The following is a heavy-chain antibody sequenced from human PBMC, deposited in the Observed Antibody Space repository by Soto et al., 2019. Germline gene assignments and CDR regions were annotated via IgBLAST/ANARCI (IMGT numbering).Heavy chain of an antibody. CDR2: ISSDGSST. V-gene: IGHV3-74*01. J-gene: IGHJ4*02. CDR1: GFTFSTHW. CDR3: ARAVTTPGF. Sequence: EVQLVASGGGLVQPGGSLRLSCTASGFTFSTHWMHWIRQVPGKGLVWVARISSDGSSTTYSDSVRGRFSISRDNDRNTLYLQMNSLRVEDTAVYSCARAVTTPGFWGQGTLVTVSS. D-gene: IGHD4-17*01.